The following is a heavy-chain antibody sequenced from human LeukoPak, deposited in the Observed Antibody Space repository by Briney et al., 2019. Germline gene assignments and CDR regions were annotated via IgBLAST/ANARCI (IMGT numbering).Heavy chain of an antibody. D-gene: IGHD3-16*01. CDR2: IYYSGST. CDR3: ARDSFNYDYVWGSYRSFDY. J-gene: IGHJ4*02. CDR1: GGSISSSSYY. V-gene: IGHV4-39*07. Sequence: SETLSLTCTVSGGSISSSSYYWGWIRQPPGKGLEWIGSIYYSGSTYYNPSLKSRVTISVDTSKNQFSLKLSSVTAADTAVYYCARDSFNYDYVWGSYRSFDYWGQGTLVTVSS.